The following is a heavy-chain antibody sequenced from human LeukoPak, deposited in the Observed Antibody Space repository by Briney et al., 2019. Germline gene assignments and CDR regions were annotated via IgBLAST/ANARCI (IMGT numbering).Heavy chain of an antibody. V-gene: IGHV4-34*01. CDR3: ARGSNYDILTGYCFDY. J-gene: IGHJ4*02. CDR1: GFTFSSYW. Sequence: GSLRLSCAASGFTFSSYWMSWVRQPPGKGLGWSGEINHSGSTNYNPSLKSRVTISVDTSKNQFSLKLSSVTAADTAVYYCARGSNYDILTGYCFDYWGQGTLVTVSS. CDR2: INHSGST. D-gene: IGHD3-9*01.